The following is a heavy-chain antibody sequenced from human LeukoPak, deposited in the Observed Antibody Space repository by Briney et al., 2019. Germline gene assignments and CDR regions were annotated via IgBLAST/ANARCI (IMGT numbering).Heavy chain of an antibody. CDR3: ASGYSSGPVY. CDR2: ISSSSTTI. D-gene: IGHD6-19*01. Sequence: PGGSLRLSCAASGFTFSSYSMNWVRQAPGKGLEWVSYISSSSTTIYYADSVKGRFTISRDNAKNSLYLQMNSLRGEDTAVYYCASGYSSGPVYWGQGNLVTVSS. J-gene: IGHJ4*02. CDR1: GFTFSSYS. V-gene: IGHV3-48*04.